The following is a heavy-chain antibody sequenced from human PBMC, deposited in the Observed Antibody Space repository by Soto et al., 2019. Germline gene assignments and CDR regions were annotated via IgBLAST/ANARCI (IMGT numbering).Heavy chain of an antibody. D-gene: IGHD3-22*01. CDR2: IYYSGST. V-gene: IGHV4-30-4*01. CDR3: ATVPTYYYDRSGYANAFDM. J-gene: IGHJ3*02. CDR1: GGSINSGDYY. Sequence: PSETLSLTCTVSGGSINSGDYYWSWIRQPPGKGLEWIGCIYYSGSTYHNPSLKSRINISVDTSKNQFSLKLSSVTAADTAVYYCATVPTYYYDRSGYANAFDMWGQGTMVTVSS.